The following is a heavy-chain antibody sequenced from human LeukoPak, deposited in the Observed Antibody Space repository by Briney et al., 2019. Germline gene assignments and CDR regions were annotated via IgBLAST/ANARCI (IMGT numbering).Heavy chain of an antibody. CDR1: GGSISSYY. Sequence: SETLSLTCTVSGGSISSYYWSWIRQPPGKRLEWIGTVYHSGSTYYNPSLRSRAAISVDTSRNQFSLRLRSMTAADTAVYYCARVPGVFYDTLTGYGSGWFDPWGQGTLVTVPS. D-gene: IGHD3-9*01. V-gene: IGHV4-59*04. CDR2: VYHSGST. J-gene: IGHJ5*02. CDR3: ARVPGVFYDTLTGYGSGWFDP.